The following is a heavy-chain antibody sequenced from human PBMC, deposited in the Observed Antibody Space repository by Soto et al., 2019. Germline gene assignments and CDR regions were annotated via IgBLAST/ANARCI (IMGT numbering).Heavy chain of an antibody. CDR2: INHSGST. CDR3: ARNGSYYDFWSGYYSGGGMDV. J-gene: IGHJ6*02. D-gene: IGHD3-3*01. CDR1: GGSFSGYY. V-gene: IGHV4-34*01. Sequence: SETLSLTCAVYGGSFSGYYWSWIRQPPGKGLEWIGEINHSGSTNYNPSLKSRVTISVDTSKNQFSLKLSSVTAADTAVYYCARNGSYYDFWSGYYSGGGMDVWGQGTTVT.